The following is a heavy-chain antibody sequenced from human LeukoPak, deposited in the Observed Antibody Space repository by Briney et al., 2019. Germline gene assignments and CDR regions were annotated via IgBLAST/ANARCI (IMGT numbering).Heavy chain of an antibody. CDR3: ARRHSSGWYYYYYYGMDV. CDR1: GYTFTSYD. D-gene: IGHD6-19*01. V-gene: IGHV1-8*01. J-gene: IGHJ6*02. Sequence: ASVKVSCKASGYTFTSYDINWVRQATGQGLEWMGWMNPNSGNTGSAQKFQGRVTMTRNTSISTAYMELSSLRSEDTAVYYCARRHSSGWYYYYYYGMDVWGQGTTVTVSS. CDR2: MNPNSGNT.